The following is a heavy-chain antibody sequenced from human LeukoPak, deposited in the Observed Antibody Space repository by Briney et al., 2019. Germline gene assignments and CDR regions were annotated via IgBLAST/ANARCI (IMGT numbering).Heavy chain of an antibody. J-gene: IGHJ4*02. Sequence: GASMRVPCKSSGFTFSDYYIHWVRQAPGKGLEWMGYIGPHSRATTSPQEFQGRVTMTRDTSMSTAYMELTRLTSDDTAVYYCAREGNGLLSKDFDYRGQGTLVTVSS. D-gene: IGHD2/OR15-2a*01. CDR1: GFTFSDYY. CDR3: AREGNGLLSKDFDY. V-gene: IGHV1-2*02. CDR2: IGPHSRAT.